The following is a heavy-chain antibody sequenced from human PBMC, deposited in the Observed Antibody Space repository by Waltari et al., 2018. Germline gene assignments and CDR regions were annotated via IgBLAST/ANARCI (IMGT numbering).Heavy chain of an antibody. J-gene: IGHJ4*02. CDR2: ISGSGDRT. CDR3: AKGVYDILTGYDY. Sequence: EVQLLESGGGLVQPGGSRRLSLAASGFTFNTYPMNWGRQAPGKGLEWVSAISGSGDRTNYADSVKGRFTISRDNSKNTLYLQMNSLRAEDTAVYYCAKGVYDILTGYDYWGQGTLVTVSS. V-gene: IGHV3-23*01. D-gene: IGHD3-9*01. CDR1: GFTFNTYP.